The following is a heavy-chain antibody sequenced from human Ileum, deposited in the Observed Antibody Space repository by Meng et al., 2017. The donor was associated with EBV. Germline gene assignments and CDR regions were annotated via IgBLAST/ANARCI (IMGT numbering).Heavy chain of an antibody. CDR2: VTPVFTST. V-gene: IGHV1-69*01. J-gene: IGHJ4*02. Sequence: QGQLVQSGADVKKPGSSVKISCRASGGNFKPFVFSWVRLAPGQGLEWMGGVTPVFTSTLYAKHFKDRVTITADESTNTAFMELKNLQSDDTAIYYCATDVGTVADHWGPGTLVTVSS. CDR1: GGNFKPFV. D-gene: IGHD4-23*01. CDR3: ATDVGTVADH.